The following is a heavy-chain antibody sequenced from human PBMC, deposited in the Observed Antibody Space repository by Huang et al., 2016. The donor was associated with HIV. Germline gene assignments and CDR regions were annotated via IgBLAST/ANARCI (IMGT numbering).Heavy chain of an antibody. V-gene: IGHV3-30*18. Sequence: QVQLVESGGGVVQPGRSLRLSCAASGFSFSNLGIHWVRQAQGKGLEGVAVISYDGNKKYYADSVKGRFTISRDNSNNTLFLQMNSLRAEDTAVYYCGKDWTGSSGWFTLHYYYYGMDVWGQGTTVTVSS. D-gene: IGHD6-19*01. CDR2: ISYDGNKK. J-gene: IGHJ6*02. CDR1: GFSFSNLG. CDR3: GKDWTGSSGWFTLHYYYYGMDV.